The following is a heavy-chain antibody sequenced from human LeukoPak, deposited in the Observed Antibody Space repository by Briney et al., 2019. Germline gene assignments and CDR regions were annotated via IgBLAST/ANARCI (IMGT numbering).Heavy chain of an antibody. V-gene: IGHV3-66*02. J-gene: IGHJ5*02. CDR3: ARVKQWLVRVGWFDP. CDR2: IYGGGSS. D-gene: IGHD6-19*01. Sequence: GGSLRLSCAASGFTVSSNYMSWVRQAPGKGLEWVSVIYGGGSSYYADSVKGRFTISRDNSRNTLYLQMNSLRAEDTAVYYCARVKQWLVRVGWFDPWGQGTLVTVSS. CDR1: GFTVSSNY.